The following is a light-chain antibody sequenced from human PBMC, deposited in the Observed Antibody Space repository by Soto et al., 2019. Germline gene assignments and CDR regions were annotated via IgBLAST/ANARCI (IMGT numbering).Light chain of an antibody. V-gene: IGLV2-11*01. CDR1: SSDVGGYNY. J-gene: IGLJ1*01. Sequence: QSVLTQPRSVSGSPGQSVTISCTGTSSDVGGYNYVSWYQQHPGKAPKLMIYDVSKRPSGVPDRFSGSKSGNTASLTISGLQAEYVADYYCCSYAGSSGYVFGTGTNLTV. CDR2: DVS. CDR3: CSYAGSSGYV.